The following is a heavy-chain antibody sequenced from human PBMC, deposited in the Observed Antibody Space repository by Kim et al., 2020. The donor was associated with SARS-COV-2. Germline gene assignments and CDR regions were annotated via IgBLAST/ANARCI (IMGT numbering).Heavy chain of an antibody. D-gene: IGHD3-16*01. V-gene: IGHV3-48*03. CDR2: ISSSGSTI. J-gene: IGHJ4*02. CDR3: ARVGRFWGSYGHFDY. Sequence: GGSLRLSCAASGFTFSSYEMNWVRQAPGKGLEWVSYISSSGSTIYYADSVKGRFTISRDNAKNSLYLQMNSLRAEDTAVYYCARVGRFWGSYGHFDYWGQGTLVTVSS. CDR1: GFTFSSYE.